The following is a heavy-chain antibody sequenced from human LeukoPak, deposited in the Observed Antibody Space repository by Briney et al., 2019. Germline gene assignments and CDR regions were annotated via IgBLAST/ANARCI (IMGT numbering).Heavy chain of an antibody. V-gene: IGHV1-18*01. CDR3: ARDVGGGYYGDYAFDY. J-gene: IGHJ4*02. CDR2: ISAYNGNT. CDR1: GYTFTSYG. D-gene: IGHD4-17*01. Sequence: ASVKVSCKASGYTFTSYGISWVRQAPGQGLEWMGWISAYNGNTNYAQKLQGRVTMTTDTSTSTAYMELRSLRSDDTAVYYCARDVGGGYYGDYAFDYWGQGTLVTVSS.